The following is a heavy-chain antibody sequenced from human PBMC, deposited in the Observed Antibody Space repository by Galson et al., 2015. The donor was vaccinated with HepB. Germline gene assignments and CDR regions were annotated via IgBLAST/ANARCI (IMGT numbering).Heavy chain of an antibody. CDR1: GGSFSGYF. D-gene: IGHD5/OR15-5a*01. CDR2: INHSGST. V-gene: IGHV4-34*01. CDR3: ARASYSVYDKSFDY. Sequence: LSLTCAVYGGSFSGYFWSWIRQPPGKGLDWIGEINHSGSTNYNPSLKSRVTISVDTSKNQFSLNLSSVTATDTAVYYCARASYSVYDKSFDYWGQGTLVAVSS. J-gene: IGHJ4*02.